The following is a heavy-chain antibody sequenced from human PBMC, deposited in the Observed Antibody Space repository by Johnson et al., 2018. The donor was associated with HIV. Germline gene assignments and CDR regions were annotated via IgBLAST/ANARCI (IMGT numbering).Heavy chain of an antibody. Sequence: QMLLVESGGGVVQPGRSLRLSCAASGFTFSSYGMHWVRQAPGKGLEWVALMSHDGSNKYYTDPVKGRFTISRDNSKNALYLQMHNLTTEDTAVYYCAKGYYDSPFGFDIWGQGTMVIVSS. CDR2: MSHDGSNK. CDR3: AKGYYDSPFGFDI. CDR1: GFTFSSYG. D-gene: IGHD3-3*01. J-gene: IGHJ3*02. V-gene: IGHV3-30*18.